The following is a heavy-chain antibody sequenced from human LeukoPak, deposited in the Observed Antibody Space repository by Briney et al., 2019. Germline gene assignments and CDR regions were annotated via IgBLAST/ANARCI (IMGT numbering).Heavy chain of an antibody. V-gene: IGHV4-39*01. CDR1: GGSISSYY. D-gene: IGHD6-6*01. CDR2: IFYSGST. J-gene: IGHJ4*02. Sequence: PSETLSLTCSVSGGSISSYYWGWIRQPPGKGLEWIGTIFYSGSTYYNPSLKSRVTISVDTSKNQFSLRLSSVTAADTAVYYCARIFINHSSSSYYFDYWGQGTLVTVSS. CDR3: ARIFINHSSSSYYFDY.